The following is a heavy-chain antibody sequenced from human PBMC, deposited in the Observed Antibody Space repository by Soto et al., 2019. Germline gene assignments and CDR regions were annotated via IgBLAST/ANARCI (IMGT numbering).Heavy chain of an antibody. D-gene: IGHD4-17*01. V-gene: IGHV3-30*03. Sequence: QLVESGGGVVPPGASLRLSCAASGFTFSPLGMHWVRQTPGKWLEWVAVISYDGNNKVYADSVKGRFSISRDNFKNTVDLVMNNLKVDDTAVYYCATDLQAYGDYDYYCYGLDVWVQGATVSVSS. CDR1: GFTFSPLG. CDR2: ISYDGNNK. CDR3: ATDLQAYGDYDYYCYGLDV. J-gene: IGHJ6*02.